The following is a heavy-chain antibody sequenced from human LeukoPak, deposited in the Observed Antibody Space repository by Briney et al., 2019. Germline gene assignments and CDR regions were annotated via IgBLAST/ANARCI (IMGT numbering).Heavy chain of an antibody. J-gene: IGHJ6*03. CDR1: GFTFSSYG. CDR2: IWYDGSNK. Sequence: GGSLRLSCAASGFTFSSYGMHWVRPAPGKGLEWVAVIWYDGSNKYYADSVKGRFTISRDNSKNTLYLQMNSLRAEDTAVYYCAKDGVDTSYYYYYMDVWGKGTTVTVSS. CDR3: AKDGVDTSYYYYYMDV. V-gene: IGHV3-33*06. D-gene: IGHD3-16*01.